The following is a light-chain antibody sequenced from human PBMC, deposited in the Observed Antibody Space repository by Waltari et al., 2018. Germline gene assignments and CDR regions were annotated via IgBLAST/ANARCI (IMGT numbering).Light chain of an antibody. Sequence: EIVMTQYPATLSVSPGERATLSCRASQSVSSNLAWYQQKPGKTPRLLIYEAATRPTGIPARFSGSGSGTEFTRSISSLQAEDIAVYYCQQYNTWPPITFGHGTRLEIK. CDR2: EAA. J-gene: IGKJ5*01. CDR3: QQYNTWPPIT. CDR1: QSVSSN. V-gene: IGKV3-15*01.